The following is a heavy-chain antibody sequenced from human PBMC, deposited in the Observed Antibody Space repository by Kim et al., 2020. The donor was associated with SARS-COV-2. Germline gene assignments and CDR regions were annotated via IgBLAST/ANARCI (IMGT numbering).Heavy chain of an antibody. J-gene: IGHJ5*02. CDR2: IIPIFGTA. CDR3: ARDLAGLGSSSVFDP. Sequence: SVKVSCKASGGTFSSYAISWVRQAPGQGLEWMGGIIPIFGTANYAQKFQGRVTITADESTSTAYMELSSLRSEDTAVYYCARDLAGLGSSSVFDPWGQGTLVTVSS. CDR1: GGTFSSYA. D-gene: IGHD6-6*01. V-gene: IGHV1-69*13.